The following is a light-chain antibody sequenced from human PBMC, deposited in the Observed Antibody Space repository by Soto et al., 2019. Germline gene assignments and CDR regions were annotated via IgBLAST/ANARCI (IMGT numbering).Light chain of an antibody. V-gene: IGKV1-9*01. Sequence: IHLTQSPSSLSASVGDRVTITCRASQGISSHLAWYQQKPGKAPKLLIYAASTLQTGVPSRFSGGGSGTDFTLTLSSLQREDFATYYCQQVNSFPSTFGQGTRLEIK. CDR3: QQVNSFPST. CDR2: AAS. J-gene: IGKJ5*01. CDR1: QGISSH.